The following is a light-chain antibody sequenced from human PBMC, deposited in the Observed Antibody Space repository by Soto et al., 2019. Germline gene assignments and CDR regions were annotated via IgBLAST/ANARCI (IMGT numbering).Light chain of an antibody. V-gene: IGLV2-14*01. CDR2: DVS. CDR3: SSYTSSSTLGLV. Sequence: QSVLTQPASVSGSPGQSITISCTGTSSDVGGYNYVSWYQQHPGKAPKLMIYDVSNRPSGVSNRFSGSKSGNMASLTISGLQAEDEADYYCSSYTSSSTLGLVFGTGTKVTVL. J-gene: IGLJ1*01. CDR1: SSDVGGYNY.